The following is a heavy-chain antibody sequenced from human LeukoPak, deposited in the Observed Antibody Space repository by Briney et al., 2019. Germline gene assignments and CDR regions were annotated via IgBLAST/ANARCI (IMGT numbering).Heavy chain of an antibody. Sequence: GGSLRLSCVASGFTFSSSWMNWVRQAPGKGLEWVANIKGDGSVQSYVDSVKGRFTISRDNAKNSLFLEMNSLRAEDTALYYCARGTLKAAATDFDYWGQGTLVTVSS. D-gene: IGHD6-13*01. CDR3: ARGTLKAAATDFDY. CDR1: GFTFSSSW. CDR2: IKGDGSVQ. J-gene: IGHJ4*02. V-gene: IGHV3-7*05.